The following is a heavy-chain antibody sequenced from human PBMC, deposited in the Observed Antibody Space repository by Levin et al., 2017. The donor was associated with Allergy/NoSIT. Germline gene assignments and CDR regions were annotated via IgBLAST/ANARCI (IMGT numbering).Heavy chain of an antibody. V-gene: IGHV3-33*01. J-gene: IGHJ3*02. D-gene: IGHD3-10*01. CDR2: IWYDGSNK. CDR1: GFTFSSYG. Sequence: GGSLRLSCAASGFTFSSYGMHWVRQAPGKGLEWVAVIWYDGSNKYYADSVKGRFTISRDNSKNTLYLQMNSLRAEDTAVYYCAREATLWMVRGRKQINAFDIWGQGTMVTVSS. CDR3: AREATLWMVRGRKQINAFDI.